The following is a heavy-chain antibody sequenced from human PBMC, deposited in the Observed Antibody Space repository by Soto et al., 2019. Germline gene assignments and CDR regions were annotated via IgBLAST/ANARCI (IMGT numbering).Heavy chain of an antibody. Sequence: GGSLRLSCAACGFTFSNAWMSWVRQAPGTGLEWVGRIKSKTDGGTTDYAAPVQGRFTISRDDSKNRLYLPMNSLKTEDTAVYCCTTGTRVSACFDYCGQGSLFAVSS. CDR2: IKSKTDGGTT. J-gene: IGHJ4*02. V-gene: IGHV3-15*01. CDR1: GFTFSNAW. D-gene: IGHD1-7*01. CDR3: TTGTRVSACFDY.